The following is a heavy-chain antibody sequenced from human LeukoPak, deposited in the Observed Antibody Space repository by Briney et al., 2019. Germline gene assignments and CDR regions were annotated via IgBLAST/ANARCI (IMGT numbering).Heavy chain of an antibody. J-gene: IGHJ6*02. Sequence: PGGSLRLSCAASGFTFSSYEMNWVRQAPGKGLEWVSYISGSGSTIYYADSVKGRFTISRDNAKNSLYLQMNSLRAEDTAVYYCARDSSSSGGMDVWGQGTTVTVSS. CDR3: ARDSSSSGGMDV. CDR1: GFTFSSYE. D-gene: IGHD6-13*01. CDR2: ISGSGSTI. V-gene: IGHV3-48*03.